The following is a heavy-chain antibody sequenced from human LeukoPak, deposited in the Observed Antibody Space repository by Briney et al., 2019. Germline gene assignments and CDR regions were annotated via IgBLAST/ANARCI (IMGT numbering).Heavy chain of an antibody. CDR3: VREGEHFDY. CDR2: MSSDGNAI. V-gene: IGHV3-30-3*01. CDR1: GFAFTAYL. J-gene: IGHJ4*02. D-gene: IGHD1/OR15-1a*01. Sequence: GRSLRLSCAASGFAFTAYLIHWVRQPPGKGLEWVAVMSSDGNAIFYADSVRGRFTISRDNSKNTLYLQANSLRVEDTAVYYCVREGEHFDYWGQGTLVTVSS.